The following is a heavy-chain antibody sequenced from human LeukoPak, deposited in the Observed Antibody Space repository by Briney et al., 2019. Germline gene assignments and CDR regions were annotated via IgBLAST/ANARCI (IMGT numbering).Heavy chain of an antibody. CDR3: ARNNGMDV. J-gene: IGHJ6*02. Sequence: SGGSLRLSCTASGFPFYSYWMTWVRQTPGKGLEWVANIRHDGSTKYYLDSVKGRFTISKDNAKNSLYLQMNSLRAEDTALYHCARNNGMDVWGQGTTVIVSS. CDR1: GFPFYSYW. V-gene: IGHV3-7*03. CDR2: IRHDGSTK.